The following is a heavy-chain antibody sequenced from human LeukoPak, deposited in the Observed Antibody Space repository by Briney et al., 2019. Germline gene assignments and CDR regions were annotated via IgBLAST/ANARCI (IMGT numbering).Heavy chain of an antibody. Sequence: SETLSLTCAVYGGSFSDYYWSWIRQPPGKGLEWIGEINHGGSTNYNPSLKSRVTISLDTSKNQFSLKLSSVIAADTAVYYCARGYGSGSYYPYWGQGTLVAVSS. CDR2: INHGGST. CDR3: ARGYGSGSYYPY. D-gene: IGHD3-10*01. V-gene: IGHV4-34*01. CDR1: GGSFSDYY. J-gene: IGHJ4*02.